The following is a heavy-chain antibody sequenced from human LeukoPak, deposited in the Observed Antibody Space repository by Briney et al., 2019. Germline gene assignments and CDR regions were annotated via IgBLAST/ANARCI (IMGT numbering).Heavy chain of an antibody. V-gene: IGHV3-53*01. CDR1: GFTVSSNC. J-gene: IGHJ4*02. CDR2: IYSGGST. Sequence: GGSLRLSCAASGFTVSSNCMSWVRQAPEKGLEWVSVIYSGGSTYYADSVKGRFTISRDNSKNTLYLQMNSLRAEDTAVYYCARAPMVRGVIEALDYWGQGTLVTASS. D-gene: IGHD3-10*01. CDR3: ARAPMVRGVIEALDY.